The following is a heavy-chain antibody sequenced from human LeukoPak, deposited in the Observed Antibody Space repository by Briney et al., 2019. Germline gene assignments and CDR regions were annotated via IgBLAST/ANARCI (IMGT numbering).Heavy chain of an antibody. Sequence: ASVKVSCKASGYTFTSYGISWVRQAPGQGLEWMGWISAYNGNTNYAQKLQGRVTMNTHTSTSTAYMELRSLRSDDAAVYYCATFRGDGSPVGVDVWGKGTTVTVSS. D-gene: IGHD3-10*01. CDR1: GYTFTSYG. CDR2: ISAYNGNT. J-gene: IGHJ6*04. V-gene: IGHV1-18*01. CDR3: ATFRGDGSPVGVDV.